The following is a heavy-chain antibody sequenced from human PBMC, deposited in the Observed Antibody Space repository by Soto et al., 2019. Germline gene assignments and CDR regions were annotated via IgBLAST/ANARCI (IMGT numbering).Heavy chain of an antibody. CDR2: FSATSENT. J-gene: IGHJ4*02. Sequence: EVQLLESGGGLVQPGGSLRLSCVGSGFFFSSYTMTWVRQAPGKGLEWVSSFSATSENTYYADSVRGRFTISRDNSKNMLFLQMNSLTAEDTAMYYCAKARDQQWVRLPFDYWGQGILVIVSS. CDR1: GFFFSSYT. D-gene: IGHD6-19*01. V-gene: IGHV3-23*01. CDR3: AKARDQQWVRLPFDY.